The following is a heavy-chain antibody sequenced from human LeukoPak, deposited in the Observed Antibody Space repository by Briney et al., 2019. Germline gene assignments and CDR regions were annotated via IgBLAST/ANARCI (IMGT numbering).Heavy chain of an antibody. V-gene: IGHV3-7*03. J-gene: IGHJ4*02. CDR2: IKQDGSEK. D-gene: IGHD3-9*01. CDR3: ARVQPYYDILTGYYTYYLDY. CDR1: GFTFSSYW. Sequence: GGSLRLSCAASGFTFSSYWMSWVRQAPGKGLEWVANIKQDGSEKYYVDSVKGRFIISRDNAKNSLYLQMNSLRAEDTAVYYCARVQPYYDILTGYYTYYLDYWGQETLVTVSS.